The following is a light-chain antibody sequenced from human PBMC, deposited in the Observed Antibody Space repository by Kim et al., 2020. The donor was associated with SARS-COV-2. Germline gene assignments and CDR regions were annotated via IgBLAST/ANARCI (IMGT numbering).Light chain of an antibody. Sequence: SYELTQPPSVSVSPGQTASITCSGHKLESKYIFWYQKRPGQSPSLVMYQDSKRPSGIPERFSGSNSGNTATLTISATQAMDEADYYCQAWDTSGAWFGPGTKVTVL. CDR1: KLESKY. J-gene: IGLJ1*01. CDR2: QDS. V-gene: IGLV3-1*01. CDR3: QAWDTSGAW.